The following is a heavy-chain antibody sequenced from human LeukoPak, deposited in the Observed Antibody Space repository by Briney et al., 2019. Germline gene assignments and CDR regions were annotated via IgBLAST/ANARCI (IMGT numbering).Heavy chain of an antibody. Sequence: SETLSLTCTVSGGSISSGDYYWSWIRQPPGKGLEWIGYIYYSGSTYYNPSLKSRVTISVDTSKNQFSLKLSSVTAADTAVYYCARVLDTAMGIGSVYFDYWGQGTLVTVSS. CDR2: IYYSGST. CDR1: GGSISSGDYY. CDR3: ARVLDTAMGIGSVYFDY. V-gene: IGHV4-30-4*01. J-gene: IGHJ4*02. D-gene: IGHD5-18*01.